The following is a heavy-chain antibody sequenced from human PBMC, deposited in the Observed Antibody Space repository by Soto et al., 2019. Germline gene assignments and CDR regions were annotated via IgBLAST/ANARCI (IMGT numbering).Heavy chain of an antibody. J-gene: IGHJ4*02. CDR1: GGSFSGYY. CDR3: ASEYSGSHRPYY. V-gene: IGHV4-34*01. CDR2: INHSGST. D-gene: IGHD1-26*01. Sequence: SETLSLTCAVYGGSFSGYYWSWIRQPPGKGLEWIGEINHSGSTNYNPSLKSRVTISVDTSKNQFSLKLSSVTAADTAVYYCASEYSGSHRPYYWGQGTLVTVSS.